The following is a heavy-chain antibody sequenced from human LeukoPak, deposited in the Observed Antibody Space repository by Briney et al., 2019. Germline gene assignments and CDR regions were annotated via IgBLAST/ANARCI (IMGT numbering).Heavy chain of an antibody. CDR3: ARAPYRQGYAFDI. Sequence: GGSLRLSCAASGFTFSSYWMSWVRQAPGKGLEWVANIKQDGSEKYYVDSVKGRFTISRDNAKNSLYLQMNSLRAEDTAVYYCARAPYRQGYAFDIWGQGTMVTVSS. CDR2: IKQDGSEK. CDR1: GFTFSSYW. J-gene: IGHJ3*02. V-gene: IGHV3-7*01. D-gene: IGHD4-11*01.